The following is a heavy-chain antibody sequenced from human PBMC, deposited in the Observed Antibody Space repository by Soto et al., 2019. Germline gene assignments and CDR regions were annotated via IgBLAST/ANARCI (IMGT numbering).Heavy chain of an antibody. CDR3: ARDARTGTTGYYYYGMDV. CDR2: TYYRSKWYN. Sequence: KQSQTLSLTCAISGDSVSSNSAAWNWIRQSPSRGLEWLGRTYYRSKWYNDYAVSVKSRITINPDTSKNQFSLQLNSVTPEDTAVYYCARDARTGTTGYYYYGMDVWGQGTTVTVSS. J-gene: IGHJ6*02. D-gene: IGHD1-7*01. V-gene: IGHV6-1*01. CDR1: GDSVSSNSAA.